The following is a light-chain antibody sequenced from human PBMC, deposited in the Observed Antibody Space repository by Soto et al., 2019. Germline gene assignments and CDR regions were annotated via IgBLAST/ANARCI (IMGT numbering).Light chain of an antibody. Sequence: QSALTQPHSVSGSPGQSVTISCTGTSSDVGGHNYVSWYQQHPDKAPKLMIYDVIKRPSGVPDRFSGSKSGNTAALTISRLQAEDEADYYCCSYAGDYTYVFGTGTKVTVL. J-gene: IGLJ1*01. CDR2: DVI. CDR1: SSDVGGHNY. V-gene: IGLV2-11*01. CDR3: CSYAGDYTYV.